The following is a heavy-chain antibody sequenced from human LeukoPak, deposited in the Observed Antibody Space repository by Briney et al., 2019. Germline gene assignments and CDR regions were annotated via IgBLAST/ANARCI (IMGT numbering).Heavy chain of an antibody. V-gene: IGHV3-21*01. Sequence: GGSLRLSCAASGFTFSSYWMSWVRQAPGKGLEWVSSISSSSSYIYYADSVKGRFTISRDNAKNSLYLQMNSLRAEDTAVYYCARVDDSSGYLIDYWGQGTLVTVSS. CDR2: ISSSSSYI. CDR3: ARVDDSSGYLIDY. D-gene: IGHD3-22*01. CDR1: GFTFSSYW. J-gene: IGHJ4*02.